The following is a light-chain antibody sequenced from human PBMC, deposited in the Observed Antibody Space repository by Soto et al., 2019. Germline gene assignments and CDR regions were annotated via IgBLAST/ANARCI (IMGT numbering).Light chain of an antibody. CDR3: QQYGSSPH. V-gene: IGKV3-20*01. Sequence: EIVLTQSPDTLSLSPGERGTLSCRASQTIGDNDLAWYQQNPVQAPRLLIYGASSRATGIPDRFSGSGSGTDFTLSISSLEPEDFAVYYCQQYGSSPHFGGGTKVDIK. CDR1: QTIGDND. CDR2: GAS. J-gene: IGKJ4*01.